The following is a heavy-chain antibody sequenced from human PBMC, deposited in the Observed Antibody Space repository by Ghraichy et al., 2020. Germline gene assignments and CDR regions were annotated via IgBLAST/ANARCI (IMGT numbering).Heavy chain of an antibody. CDR2: IKQDGSEK. J-gene: IGHJ5*02. V-gene: IGHV3-7*01. D-gene: IGHD6-19*01. CDR3: ARERGYSSGSHWFDP. Sequence: GGSLRLSCAASGFTFSSYWMSWVRQAPGKGLEWVANIKQDGSEKYYVDSVKGRFTISRDNAKNSLYLQMNSLRAEDTAVYYCARERGYSSGSHWFDPWGQGTLVTVSS. CDR1: GFTFSSYW.